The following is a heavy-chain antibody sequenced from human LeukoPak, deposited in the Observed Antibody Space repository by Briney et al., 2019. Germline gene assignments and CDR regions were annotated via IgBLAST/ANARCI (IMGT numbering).Heavy chain of an antibody. J-gene: IGHJ4*02. CDR3: ARDWASSGSNQVDY. CDR2: IYYTGST. CDR1: GGSISSYY. V-gene: IGHV4-59*12. D-gene: IGHD3-22*01. Sequence: PSETLSLTCTVSGGSISSYYWGWIRQPPGKGLEWIGDIYYTGSTNYDPSLKSRVTISLDTSKNQFSLKLSSVTAADTAVYYCARDWASSGSNQVDYWGQGTLVTVSS.